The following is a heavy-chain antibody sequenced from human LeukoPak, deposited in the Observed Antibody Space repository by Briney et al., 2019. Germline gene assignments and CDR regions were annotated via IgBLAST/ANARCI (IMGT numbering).Heavy chain of an antibody. Sequence: ASVKVSCKASGYTFTSYDINWVRQATGQGLEWMGWMNPNSGNTGYAQKFQGRVTITRNTSISTAYMELSSLRSEDTAAYFCARSTYRGSFYLGEFDVWGQGTIVTVSS. D-gene: IGHD1-26*01. J-gene: IGHJ3*01. CDR3: ARSTYRGSFYLGEFDV. CDR2: MNPNSGNT. V-gene: IGHV1-8*03. CDR1: GYTFTSYD.